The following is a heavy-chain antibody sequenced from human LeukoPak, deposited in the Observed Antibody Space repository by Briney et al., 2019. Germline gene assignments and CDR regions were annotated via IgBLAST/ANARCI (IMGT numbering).Heavy chain of an antibody. D-gene: IGHD1-26*01. J-gene: IGHJ6*02. CDR2: ISGSGGST. CDR3: AKGMYVGYYYGMDV. V-gene: IGHV3-23*01. CDR1: GFTFSSYA. Sequence: GGSLRLSRAASGFTFSSYAMSWVRQAPGKGLEWVSAISGSGGSTYYADSVKGRFTISRDNSKNTLYLQMNSLRAEDTAVYYCAKGMYVGYYYGMDVWGQGTTVTVSS.